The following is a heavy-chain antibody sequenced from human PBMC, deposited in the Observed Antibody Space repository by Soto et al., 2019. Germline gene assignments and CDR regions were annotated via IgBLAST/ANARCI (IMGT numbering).Heavy chain of an antibody. CDR1: GFTFSSYA. CDR3: AKAGHVLRYFDWLDYFDY. CDR2: ISGSGGST. D-gene: IGHD3-9*01. Sequence: GGSLRLSCAASGFTFSSYAMSWVRQAPGKGLEWVSAISGSGGSTYYADSVKGRFTISRDNSKNTLYLQMNSLRAEDTAVYYCAKAGHVLRYFDWLDYFDYWGQGTLVTVS. J-gene: IGHJ4*02. V-gene: IGHV3-23*01.